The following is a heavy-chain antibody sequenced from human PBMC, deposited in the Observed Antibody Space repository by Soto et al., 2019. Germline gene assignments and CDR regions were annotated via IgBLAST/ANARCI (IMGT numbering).Heavy chain of an antibody. CDR2: IWYDGSNK. Sequence: GGSLRLSCAASGFTFSSYGMHWVRQAPGKGLEWVAVIWYDGSNKYYADSVKGRFTISRDNSKNTLYLQMNSLRAEDTAVYYCARARYYDFWSGYFYYYYYMDVWGKGTTVTVSS. V-gene: IGHV3-33*01. CDR1: GFTFSSYG. CDR3: ARARYYDFWSGYFYYYYYMDV. D-gene: IGHD3-3*01. J-gene: IGHJ6*03.